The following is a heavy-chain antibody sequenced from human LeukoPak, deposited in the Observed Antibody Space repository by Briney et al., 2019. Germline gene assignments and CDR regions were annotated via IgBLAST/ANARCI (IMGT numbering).Heavy chain of an antibody. CDR1: GYTFTDYF. J-gene: IGHJ3*02. CDR3: ARNVYYYDSRGYYDGEAFDI. V-gene: IGHV1-18*04. CDR2: ISAYNGNT. Sequence: RASVKVSCKASGYTFTDYFLHWVRQAPGQGLEWMGWISAYNGNTNYAQKLQGRVTMTTDTSTSTAYMDLRKLRSDDTAVYYCARNVYYYDSRGYYDGEAFDIWGQGTMVTVSS. D-gene: IGHD3-22*01.